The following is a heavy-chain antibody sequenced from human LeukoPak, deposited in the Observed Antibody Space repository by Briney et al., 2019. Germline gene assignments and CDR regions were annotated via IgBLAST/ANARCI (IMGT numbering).Heavy chain of an antibody. CDR3: ARSPYSGSYRRTVPFDY. V-gene: IGHV4-59*08. D-gene: IGHD1-26*01. CDR1: GFTFSSYG. CDR2: IYYSGST. J-gene: IGHJ4*02. Sequence: GSLRLSFAASGFTFSSYGMHWIRQPPGKGLEWIGYIYYSGSTNYNPSLKSRVTISVDTSKNQFSLKLSSVAAADTAVYYCARSPYSGSYRRTVPFDYWGQGTLVTVSS.